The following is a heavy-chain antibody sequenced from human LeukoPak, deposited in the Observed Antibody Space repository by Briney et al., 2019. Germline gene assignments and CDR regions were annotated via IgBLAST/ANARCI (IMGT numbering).Heavy chain of an antibody. J-gene: IGHJ6*02. CDR1: GFTFSSYG. V-gene: IGHV3-30*18. D-gene: IGHD3-9*01. CDR2: ISYDGSNK. Sequence: GGSLRLSCAASGFTFSSYGMHWVRQAPGKGLEWVAVISYDGSNKYYADSVKGRFTISRDNSKNTLYLQMNSLRAEGTAVYYCAKDPPATSLRYFDWFDYYYGMDVWGQGTTVTVSS. CDR3: AKDPPATSLRYFDWFDYYYGMDV.